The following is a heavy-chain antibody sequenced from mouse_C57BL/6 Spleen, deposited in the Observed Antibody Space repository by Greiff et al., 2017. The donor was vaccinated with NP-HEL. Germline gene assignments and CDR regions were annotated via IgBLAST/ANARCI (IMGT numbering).Heavy chain of an antibody. D-gene: IGHD1-1*01. CDR2: IYPGDGDT. CDR1: GYAFSSYW. CDR3: ARGNYGSSPRAMDY. J-gene: IGHJ4*01. Sequence: QVQLQQSGAELVKPGASVKISCKASGYAFSSYWMNWVKQRPGKGLEWIGQIYPGDGDTNYNGKFKGKATLTADKSSSTAYMQLSSLTSEDSAVYFCARGNYGSSPRAMDYWGQGTSVTVSS. V-gene: IGHV1-80*01.